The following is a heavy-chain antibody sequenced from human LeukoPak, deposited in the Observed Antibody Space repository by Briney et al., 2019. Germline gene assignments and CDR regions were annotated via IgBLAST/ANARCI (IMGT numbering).Heavy chain of an antibody. CDR1: GGSISSSSYS. CDR2: IYYSGTT. J-gene: IGHJ4*02. D-gene: IGHD3-3*01. V-gene: IGHV4-39*01. Sequence: PSETLSLTCTVSGGSISSSSYSWGWIRQPPGKGLEWIGSIYYSGTTYYNPSLKSRVTISVDTSKIQFSLKLSSVAATGTAVYFCARLRFDFWSGYTHPHFDYWGQGTLVTVSS. CDR3: ARLRFDFWSGYTHPHFDY.